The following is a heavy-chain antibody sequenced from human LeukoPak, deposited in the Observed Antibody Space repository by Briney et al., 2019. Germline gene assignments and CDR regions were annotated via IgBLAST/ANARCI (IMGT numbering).Heavy chain of an antibody. CDR3: ARDLSSTPNWEFDY. CDR2: INSNSGVT. D-gene: IGHD7-27*01. J-gene: IGHJ4*02. CDR1: GYTFSGYF. V-gene: IGHV1-2*06. Sequence: GASVKVFCKASGYTFSGYFIHWVRQAAGQGLEWMGRINSNSGVTEYAQKFQGRVAMSRDTSINTASMELSWLTPDDTAVYYCARDLSSTPNWEFDYWGQGTLVTVSS.